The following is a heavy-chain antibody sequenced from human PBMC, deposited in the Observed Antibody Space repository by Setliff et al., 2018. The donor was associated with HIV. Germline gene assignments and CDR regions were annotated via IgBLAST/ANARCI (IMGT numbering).Heavy chain of an antibody. Sequence: GGSLRLSCAASGSTFSSYAMSWVRQAPGKGLEWVSAISGSGGSTDHADSVKGRSTISRDNSKNTVYLQMTSLRAEDTAVYYCARSPGMFDYWGQGTPVTVSS. J-gene: IGHJ4*02. CDR1: GSTFSSYA. CDR2: ISGSGGST. CDR3: ARSPGMFDY. V-gene: IGHV3-23*01. D-gene: IGHD1-1*01.